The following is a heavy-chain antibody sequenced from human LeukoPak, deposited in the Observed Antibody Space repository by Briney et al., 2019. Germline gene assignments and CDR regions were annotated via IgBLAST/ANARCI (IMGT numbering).Heavy chain of an antibody. CDR1: GYSISSGYY. CDR3: ARDPVGDWFDP. Sequence: SETLSLTCAVSGYSISSGYYWGWIRQPPGKGLEWIGSIYHSGSTYYNPSLKSRVTISVDTSKNQSSLKLSSVTAADTAVYYCARDPVGDWFDPWGQGTLVTVSS. D-gene: IGHD3-16*01. V-gene: IGHV4-38-2*02. CDR2: IYHSGST. J-gene: IGHJ5*02.